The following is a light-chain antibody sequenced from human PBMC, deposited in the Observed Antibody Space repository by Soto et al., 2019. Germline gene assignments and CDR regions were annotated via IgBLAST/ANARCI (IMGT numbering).Light chain of an antibody. CDR1: SSDVGGYNY. J-gene: IGLJ2*01. CDR3: SSYSSSSTPHVV. Sequence: QSALTQPASVSGSPGQSITISCTGTSSDVGGYNYVSWYQQHPGKAPKLMIYEVSNRPSGVSNRFSGSKSGNTASLTIPGLQAEDEADDYCSSYSSSSTPHVVFGGGTKLTVL. V-gene: IGLV2-14*01. CDR2: EVS.